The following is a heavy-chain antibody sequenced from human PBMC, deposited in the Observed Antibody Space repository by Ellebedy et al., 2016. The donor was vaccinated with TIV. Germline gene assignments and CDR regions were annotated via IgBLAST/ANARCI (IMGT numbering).Heavy chain of an antibody. CDR2: IYYSGST. J-gene: IGHJ5*02. D-gene: IGHD6-6*01. Sequence: SETLSLTCTVSGGSISSGDYYWSWIRQPPGKGLEWIGYIYYSGSTYYNPSLKSRVTISVDTSKNQFSLKLSSVTAADTAVYYCARPGGIAARLDPWGQGTLVTVSS. CDR1: GGSISSGDYY. V-gene: IGHV4-30-4*01. CDR3: ARPGGIAARLDP.